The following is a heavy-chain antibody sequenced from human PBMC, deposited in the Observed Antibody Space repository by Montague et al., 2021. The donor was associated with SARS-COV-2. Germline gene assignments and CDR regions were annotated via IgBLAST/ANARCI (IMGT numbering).Heavy chain of an antibody. D-gene: IGHD3-22*01. CDR2: IYYSGST. CDR3: ARFPTSYYYDSKAAPATPDAFDI. J-gene: IGHJ3*02. Sequence: SETLSLTCTVSGGSISSSGYYWGWIRQPPGKGLEWIGSIYYSGSTYYNPSLKSRVTISVDTSKSQFSLKLSSVTAADTAVYYCARFPTSYYYDSKAAPATPDAFDIWGQGTMVTLSS. V-gene: IGHV4-39*01. CDR1: GGSISSSGYY.